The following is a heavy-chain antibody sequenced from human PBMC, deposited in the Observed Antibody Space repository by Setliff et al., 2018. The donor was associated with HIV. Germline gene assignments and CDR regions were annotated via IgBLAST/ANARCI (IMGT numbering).Heavy chain of an antibody. V-gene: IGHV1-69*10. D-gene: IGHD2-15*01. CDR2: IIPMVNIA. CDR1: GGTLRNYG. Sequence: GASVKVSCKASGGTLRNYGISWVRQAPGQGLEWMGGIIPMVNIANYAQNFQGRFTMTRNTSISTAYMELSSLRSEDTAVYYCARDVGRVAARQPGGYWGQGTLVTVSS. J-gene: IGHJ4*02. CDR3: ARDVGRVAARQPGGY.